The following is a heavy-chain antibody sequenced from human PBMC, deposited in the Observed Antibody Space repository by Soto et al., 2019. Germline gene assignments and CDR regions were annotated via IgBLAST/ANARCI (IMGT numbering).Heavy chain of an antibody. J-gene: IGHJ3*02. CDR3: ARDSGVLLIWRGFTERDVDI. V-gene: IGHV1-18*01. CDR1: GYTFTSYG. D-gene: IGHD2-15*01. CDR2: ISAYNGNT. Sequence: SENVACKAAGYTFTSYGISWVRQAPGQGIEWMGWISAYNGNTNYAQKLQGRVTMTTDTSTSTAYMELRSLRSDDTAVYYCARDSGVLLIWRGFTERDVDIR.